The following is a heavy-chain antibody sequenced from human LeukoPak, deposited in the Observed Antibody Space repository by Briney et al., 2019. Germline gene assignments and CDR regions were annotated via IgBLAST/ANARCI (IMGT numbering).Heavy chain of an antibody. D-gene: IGHD2-8*02. CDR1: GGSINSYY. Sequence: PSETLSLTCTVSGGSINSYYWSWIRQPPGKGLEWIGYIYYSGSTNYNPSLKSRVTISVDTSKNQFSLKMSSVTAADTAVYYCARQHSTGDHYGMDVWGQGATVTVSS. CDR3: ARQHSTGDHYGMDV. CDR2: IYYSGST. J-gene: IGHJ6*02. V-gene: IGHV4-59*01.